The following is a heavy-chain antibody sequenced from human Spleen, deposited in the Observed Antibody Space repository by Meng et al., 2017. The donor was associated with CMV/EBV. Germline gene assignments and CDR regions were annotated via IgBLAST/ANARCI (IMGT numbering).Heavy chain of an antibody. CDR3: ARVVSGSYYTFDY. CDR2: IIRSGRTI. J-gene: IGHJ4*02. Sequence: GGSLRLSCAASGLTFRDYYMSWIRQAPGKGLVWVSYIIRSGRTIYYADPVKGRFTITRGNAKNSLYLQMISPRAEDTAVYYCARVVSGSYYTFDYWGQGTLVTVSS. CDR1: GLTFRDYY. D-gene: IGHD3-10*01. V-gene: IGHV3-11*01.